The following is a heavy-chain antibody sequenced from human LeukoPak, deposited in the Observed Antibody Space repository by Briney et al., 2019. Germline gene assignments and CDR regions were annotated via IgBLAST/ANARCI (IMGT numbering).Heavy chain of an antibody. Sequence: PGGSLRLSCAASGFTFSSYSMNWGRQAPGKGLEWLSYISSGSRTIFYADSVKGRFTISRDNAKNSLFLQMNSLRAEDTAVYYCARESIAGHRDFDYWGQGTLVTVSS. CDR3: ARESIAGHRDFDY. CDR2: ISSGSRTI. D-gene: IGHD2-15*01. CDR1: GFTFSSYS. J-gene: IGHJ4*02. V-gene: IGHV3-48*01.